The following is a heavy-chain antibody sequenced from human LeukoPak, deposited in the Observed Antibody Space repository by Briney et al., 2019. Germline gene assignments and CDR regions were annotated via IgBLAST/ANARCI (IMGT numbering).Heavy chain of an antibody. J-gene: IGHJ4*02. D-gene: IGHD3-9*01. Sequence: SETLSLTCAVYGGSFSGYYWSWIRQPPGKGLEWIGEINHSGSTHYHPSLKSRVTMSVDTSKNQFSLKLSSVTAADTAVYYCARGDILTGYSNWGQGTLVTVSS. CDR2: INHSGST. CDR3: ARGDILTGYSN. V-gene: IGHV4-34*01. CDR1: GGSFSGYY.